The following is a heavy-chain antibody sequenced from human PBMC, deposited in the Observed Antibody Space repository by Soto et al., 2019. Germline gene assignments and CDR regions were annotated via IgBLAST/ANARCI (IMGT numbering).Heavy chain of an antibody. V-gene: IGHV1-69*13. J-gene: IGHJ6*02. CDR1: GGTFSSYA. D-gene: IGHD1-26*01. Sequence: SVKVSCKASGGTFSSYAISWVRQAPGQGLEWMGGIIPIFGTANYAQKFQGRVTITADESTSTAYMELSSLRSEDTAVYYCARVHVLRGDYYYYGTDVWGQGTTVTVSS. CDR3: ARVHVLRGDYYYYGTDV. CDR2: IIPIFGTA.